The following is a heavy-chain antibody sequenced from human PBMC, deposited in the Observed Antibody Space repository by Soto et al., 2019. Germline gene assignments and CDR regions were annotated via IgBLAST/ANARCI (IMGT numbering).Heavy chain of an antibody. Sequence: QVKLVESGGGVVQPGRSLRLSCAASGFVFNMYGMHWVRQAPGKGLEWVGVIWHDGSGTYYADALKGRFTISRDNSKNTRFLQMDSLTVEDTAVYYCGRDPVALRNRVRVGYFNLWGRGTQVTVSS. J-gene: IGHJ2*01. CDR1: GFVFNMYG. CDR3: GRDPVALRNRVRVGYFNL. CDR2: IWHDGSGT. V-gene: IGHV3-33*01. D-gene: IGHD1-26*01.